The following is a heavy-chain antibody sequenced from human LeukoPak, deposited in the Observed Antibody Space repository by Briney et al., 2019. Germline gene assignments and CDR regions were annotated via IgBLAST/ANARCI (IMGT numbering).Heavy chain of an antibody. CDR1: GGSISSGTYY. J-gene: IGHJ4*02. V-gene: IGHV4-61*01. CDR3: ARDPPAGTSPY. D-gene: IGHD1-7*01. CDR2: IHSSGST. Sequence: PSETLSLTCTVSGGSISSGTYYWGWIRQPPGQGLEWIGYIHSSGSTNYNPSLKNRVTISLDTSKSQFSLKLSSVTAADTAVYYCARDPPAGTSPYWGQGTLVSVSS.